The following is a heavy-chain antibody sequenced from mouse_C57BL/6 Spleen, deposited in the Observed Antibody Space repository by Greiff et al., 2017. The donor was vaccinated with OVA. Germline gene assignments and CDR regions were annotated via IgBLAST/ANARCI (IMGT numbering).Heavy chain of an antibody. Sequence: ESGPGLVKPSQSLSLTCSVTGYSITSGYYWNWIRQFPGNKLEWMGYISYDGSNNYNPSLKNRISITRDTSKNQFFLKLNSVTTEDTATYYCARRGSGLFAYWGQGTLVTVSA. CDR3: ARRGSGLFAY. J-gene: IGHJ3*01. CDR2: ISYDGSN. V-gene: IGHV3-6*01. D-gene: IGHD3-2*02. CDR1: GYSITSGYY.